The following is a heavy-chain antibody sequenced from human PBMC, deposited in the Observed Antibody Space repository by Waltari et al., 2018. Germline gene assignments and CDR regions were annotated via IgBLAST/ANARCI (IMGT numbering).Heavy chain of an antibody. J-gene: IGHJ6*02. CDR2: INPMGGST. CDR1: EYTFTSSY. Sequence: QVQLVQSGAEVKKPGASVKISCKTSEYTFTSSYVHWVRQAPGQGLEWMGIINPMGGSTIYAQKFQGRGTMTRDTSTSTVYMELSSLRSEDTAVYYCASDTGALWMDVWGQGTTVTVSS. D-gene: IGHD2-21*01. CDR3: ASDTGALWMDV. V-gene: IGHV1-46*01.